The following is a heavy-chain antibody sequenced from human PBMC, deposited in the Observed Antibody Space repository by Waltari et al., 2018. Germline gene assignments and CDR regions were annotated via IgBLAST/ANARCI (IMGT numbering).Heavy chain of an antibody. Sequence: QVQLQESGPGLVKPSETLSLTCTVSGGSISSYYWSWIRQPAGKGLEWIGRIYTSGSTNYNPSLKSRVTMSVDTSKNQFSLKLSSVTAADTAVYYCARERGGYCSSTSCYRVDYWGQGTLVTVSS. D-gene: IGHD2-2*02. J-gene: IGHJ4*02. CDR1: GGSISSYY. V-gene: IGHV4-4*07. CDR3: ARERGGYCSSTSCYRVDY. CDR2: IYTSGST.